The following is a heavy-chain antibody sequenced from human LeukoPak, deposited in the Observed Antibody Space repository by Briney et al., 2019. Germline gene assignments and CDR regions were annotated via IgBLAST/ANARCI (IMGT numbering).Heavy chain of an antibody. D-gene: IGHD4-17*01. CDR2: ISYDGSNK. J-gene: IGHJ3*02. Sequence: PGRSLRLSCAASGFTFSSYAMHWVRQAPGKGLEWVAVISYDGSNKYYADSVKGRFTISRDNSKNTLYLQMNSLRAEDTAVYYCASTVTSKDAFDIWSQGTMVAVSS. V-gene: IGHV3-30*04. CDR1: GFTFSSYA. CDR3: ASTVTSKDAFDI.